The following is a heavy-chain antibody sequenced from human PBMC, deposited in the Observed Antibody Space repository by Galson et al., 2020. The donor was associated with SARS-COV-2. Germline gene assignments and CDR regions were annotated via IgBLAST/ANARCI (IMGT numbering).Heavy chain of an antibody. CDR1: GFSFSSHW. CDR3: TRDGVRTIPRDY. D-gene: IGHD2-21*01. J-gene: IGHJ4*02. CDR2: INYDGTDI. V-gene: IGHV3-74*01. Sequence: GGSLSLSCAASGFSFSSHWMHWVRRAPGKGLVWVARINYDGTDIAYADSVKGRFSISRDNAKNTLLLEMNSLRVDDTPVYYCTRDGVRTIPRDYWGQGTLVTVSS.